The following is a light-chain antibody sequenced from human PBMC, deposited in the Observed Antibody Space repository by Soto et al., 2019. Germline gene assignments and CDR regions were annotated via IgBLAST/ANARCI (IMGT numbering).Light chain of an antibody. Sequence: DIQITQSPSSLSASVGDRVTITCQASQNINNYLNWYQQKPGRAPKLLIYDASNLEAAVPSRFRGSGSGTDFTFTISRLQPEDIATYYCQQYENLPTFGQGTRLEIK. CDR2: DAS. V-gene: IGKV1-33*01. CDR3: QQYENLPT. CDR1: QNINNY. J-gene: IGKJ5*01.